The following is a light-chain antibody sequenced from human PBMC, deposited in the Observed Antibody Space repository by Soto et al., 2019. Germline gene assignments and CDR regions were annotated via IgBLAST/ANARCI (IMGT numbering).Light chain of an antibody. CDR3: HKYNSVPQT. J-gene: IGKJ1*01. V-gene: IGKV1-27*01. CDR2: AAS. CDR1: QGINNY. Sequence: DIQMTQSPSSLSASVGDRVTITCRASQGINNYLAWYQQKPGKVPKLLIYAASTLQSGVPSRFSVSGPGTDFTLTNSSLQPEDVATYYCHKYNSVPQTFGQGTKVEIK.